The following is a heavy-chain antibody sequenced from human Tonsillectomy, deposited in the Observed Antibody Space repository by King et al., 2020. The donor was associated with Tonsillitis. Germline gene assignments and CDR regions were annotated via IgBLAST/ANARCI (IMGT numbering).Heavy chain of an antibody. Sequence: VQLVESGGGLVQPGGSLRLSGAASGFTFSSYSMNWVRRAPGKGRGWVAFIDGRSSGIFYPDSLKGRFTISRDNAKNSLYLQMNSLRAEDTAVYYCTREDLPVGTGGFDYWGQGTLVIVSS. CDR2: IDGRSSGI. CDR3: TREDLPVGTGGFDY. CDR1: GFTFSSYS. J-gene: IGHJ4*02. D-gene: IGHD1-1*01. V-gene: IGHV3-48*01.